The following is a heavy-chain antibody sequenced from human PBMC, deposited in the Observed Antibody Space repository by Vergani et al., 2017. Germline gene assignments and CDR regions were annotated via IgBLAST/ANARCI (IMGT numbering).Heavy chain of an antibody. CDR3: ARAGGRTSSYFYYYMDI. CDR1: GGSISSYY. J-gene: IGHJ6*03. V-gene: IGHV4-4*07. Sequence: QVQLQESGPGLVKPSETLSLTCTVSGGSISSYYWSWIRQPAGKGLEWIGRVYTTGSTNYNPSLKSRVTMSVDTSKNHFSLKLSSVTAADTAVYFCARAGGRTSSYFYYYMDIWSKGSTVTVSS. D-gene: IGHD1-14*01. CDR2: VYTTGST.